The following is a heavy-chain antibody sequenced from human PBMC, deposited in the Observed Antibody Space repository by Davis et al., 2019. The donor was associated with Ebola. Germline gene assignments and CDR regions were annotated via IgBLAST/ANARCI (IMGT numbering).Heavy chain of an antibody. CDR1: GFTFSSYG. J-gene: IGHJ6*02. CDR3: ARDRDSSSWYWGRYYYYYGMDV. D-gene: IGHD6-13*01. Sequence: GESLKISCAASGFTFSSYGMHWVRQAPGKGLEWVAVISYDGSNKYYADSVKGRFTISRDNAKNSLYLQMNSLRAEDTAVYYCARDRDSSSWYWGRYYYYYGMDVWGQGTTVTVSS. V-gene: IGHV3-30*03. CDR2: ISYDGSNK.